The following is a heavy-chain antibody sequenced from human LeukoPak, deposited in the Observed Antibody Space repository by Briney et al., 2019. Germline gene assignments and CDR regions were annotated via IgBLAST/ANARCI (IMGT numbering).Heavy chain of an antibody. V-gene: IGHV5-51*01. J-gene: IGHJ4*02. D-gene: IGHD3-22*01. CDR3: ARSDSSADEYYFDY. CDR2: IYPGDSDT. Sequence: GESLKISCKGSGYSFTSYWIGWVRQMPGKGLESMGIIYPGDSDTRYSPSFQGQVTISADKSISTAYPQWSSLKASDTAMYYCARSDSSADEYYFDYWGQGTLVTVSS. CDR1: GYSFTSYW.